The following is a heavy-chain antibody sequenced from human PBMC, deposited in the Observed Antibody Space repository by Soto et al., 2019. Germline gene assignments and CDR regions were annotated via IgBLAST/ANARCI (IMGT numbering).Heavy chain of an antibody. D-gene: IGHD2-15*01. CDR2: SYTGDSDT. CDR1: GYSFTSYW. Sequence: PGESLPISCKGSGYSFTSYWIACVRQMPGKGLEWMGISYTGDSDTRYSPSFQGQVTISADKSISTAYLQWSSLKASDTAMYYCARHEDKDYYYGMDVWGQGTTVTVSS. V-gene: IGHV5-51*01. J-gene: IGHJ6*02. CDR3: ARHEDKDYYYGMDV.